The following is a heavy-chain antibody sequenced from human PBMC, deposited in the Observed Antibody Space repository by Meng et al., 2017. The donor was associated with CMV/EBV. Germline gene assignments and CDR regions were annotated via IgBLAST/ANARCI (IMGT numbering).Heavy chain of an antibody. D-gene: IGHD3-10*01. V-gene: IGHV1-18*01. CDR3: ARDRTMVRGVTGY. CDR2: ISAYNGNT. Sequence: VQLVQSVAEGTKPGASVKVSCKASGKPLTSYGISWVRQAPGQGLEWMGWISAYNGNTNYAQKLQGRVTMTTDTSTSTAYMELRSLRSDDTAVYYCARDRTMVRGVTGYWGQGTLVTVSS. CDR1: GKPLTSYG. J-gene: IGHJ4*02.